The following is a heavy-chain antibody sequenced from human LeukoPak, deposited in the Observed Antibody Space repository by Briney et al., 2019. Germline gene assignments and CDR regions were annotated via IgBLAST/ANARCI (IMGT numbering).Heavy chain of an antibody. J-gene: IGHJ4*02. CDR3: PKSAYDGGWGYYGDY. CDR2: MSANADTT. V-gene: IGHV3-23*01. D-gene: IGHD3-22*01. CDR1: GLTFSGYA. Sequence: PGGSLRLSCAVSGLTFSGYAMSWVRQAPAKGLEWVSLMSANADTTYYTDSVRGRFTISRDNSQTTSYLQMNSLPADATPVYYSPKSAYDGGWGYYGDYWGRGTLVTVSS.